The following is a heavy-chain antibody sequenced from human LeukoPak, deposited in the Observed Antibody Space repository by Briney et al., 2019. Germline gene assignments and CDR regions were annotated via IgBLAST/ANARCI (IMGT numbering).Heavy chain of an antibody. V-gene: IGHV3-7*01. CDR3: ARGNRDDYVDY. J-gene: IGHJ4*02. Sequence: PGGSLRLSCAASGFTFSSYWMSWVRQAPGKGLEWVANIKQDGSEKYYVDSVKGRFTTSRDNAKNSLYLQMNSLRAEDTAVYYCARGNRDDYVDYWGQGTLVTVSS. D-gene: IGHD1-14*01. CDR1: GFTFSSYW. CDR2: IKQDGSEK.